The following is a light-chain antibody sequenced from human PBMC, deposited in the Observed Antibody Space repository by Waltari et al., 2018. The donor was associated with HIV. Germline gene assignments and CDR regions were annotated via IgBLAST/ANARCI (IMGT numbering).Light chain of an antibody. V-gene: IGKV1-33*01. CDR2: DAS. J-gene: IGKJ4*01. Sequence: DSQMTQSPSSLSASIGDRVTITCQASQDISNYLNWYQQKPGKAPKLLNYDASSLETGVPSRFSGSGSGTDFTFTISSLQPEEIATYFCQQYDNLVTFGGGTKVEIK. CDR1: QDISNY. CDR3: QQYDNLVT.